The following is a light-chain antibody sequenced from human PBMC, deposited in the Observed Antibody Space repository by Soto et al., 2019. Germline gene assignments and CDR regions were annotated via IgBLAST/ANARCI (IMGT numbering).Light chain of an antibody. CDR2: DAS. CDR3: QQRSNWPLT. Sequence: EIVLTQSPATLSLSPGERATLSCRASQSVSSYLAWYQQKPGQAPRLLIYDASNRATGIPARFSVSGSGTDFNLTISSLETEDCAVYYCQQRSNWPLTFGGGTKVEI. CDR1: QSVSSY. J-gene: IGKJ4*01. V-gene: IGKV3-11*01.